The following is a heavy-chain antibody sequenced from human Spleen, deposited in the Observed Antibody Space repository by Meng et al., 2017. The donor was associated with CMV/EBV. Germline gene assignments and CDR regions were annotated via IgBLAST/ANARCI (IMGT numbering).Heavy chain of an antibody. D-gene: IGHD3-3*01. CDR1: GGSVSSGSYY. CDR3: ARGYDFWSGYDPGFDY. CDR2: INHSGST. Sequence: SETLSLTCTVSGGSVSSGSYYWSWIRQPPGKGLEWIGEINHSGSTNYNPSLKSRVTISVDTSKNQFSLKLSSVTAADTAVYYCARGYDFWSGYDPGFDYWGQGTLVTVSS. J-gene: IGHJ4*02. V-gene: IGHV4-61*01.